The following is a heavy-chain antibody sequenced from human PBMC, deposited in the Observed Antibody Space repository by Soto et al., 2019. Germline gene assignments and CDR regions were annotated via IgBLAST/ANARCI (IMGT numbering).Heavy chain of an antibody. D-gene: IGHD6-13*01. Sequence: GASVKVSCKASGYTFTGYYMHWVRQAPGQGLEWMGWINPNSGGTNYAQKFQGRVTMTRDTSISTAYMELSRLRSDDTAVYYCTIAAAGTGTFDPWGQGTLVTVSS. J-gene: IGHJ5*02. CDR1: GYTFTGYY. CDR2: INPNSGGT. CDR3: TIAAAGTGTFDP. V-gene: IGHV1-2*02.